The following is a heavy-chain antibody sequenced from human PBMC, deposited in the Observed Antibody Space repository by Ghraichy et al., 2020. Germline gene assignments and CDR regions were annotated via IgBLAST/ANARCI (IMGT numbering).Heavy chain of an antibody. V-gene: IGHV3-23*01. CDR1: GFTFSNYA. CDR3: THRGYSSGHWYYFDY. Sequence: GGSLRLSCAASGFTFSNYAMSWVRQAPGKGLEWVSTISGSGDSTYYADSVKGRFTISRDNSKNTLYLQLNSLRAEDTAVYYCTHRGYSSGHWYYFDYWGQGTLVTVSS. D-gene: IGHD5-18*01. J-gene: IGHJ4*02. CDR2: ISGSGDST.